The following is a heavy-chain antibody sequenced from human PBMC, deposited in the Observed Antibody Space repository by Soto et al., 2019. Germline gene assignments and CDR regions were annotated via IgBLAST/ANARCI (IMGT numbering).Heavy chain of an antibody. CDR2: IYYSGST. CDR1: GGSISSGDYY. CDR3: ARDPPQGEFLEPARGMDV. D-gene: IGHD3-3*01. Sequence: SETLSLTCTVSGGSISSGDYYWSWIRQPPVKGLEWIGYIYYSGSTYYNPSLKSRVTISVDTSKNQFSLKLSSVTAADTAVYYCARDPPQGEFLEPARGMDVWGQGTTVTVSS. J-gene: IGHJ6*02. V-gene: IGHV4-30-4*01.